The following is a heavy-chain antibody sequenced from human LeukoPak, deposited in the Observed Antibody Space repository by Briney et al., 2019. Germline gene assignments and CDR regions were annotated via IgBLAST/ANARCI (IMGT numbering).Heavy chain of an antibody. Sequence: GGSLRLSCAASGFTFISYAMSWVRQAPGKGLEWVSAISGSGGSTYYADSVKGRFTISRDNSKNTLYLQMNSLRAEDTAVYYCAKDRSGGYSYGYLDYWGQGTLVTVSS. V-gene: IGHV3-23*01. CDR2: ISGSGGST. D-gene: IGHD5-18*01. CDR3: AKDRSGGYSYGYLDY. J-gene: IGHJ4*02. CDR1: GFTFISYA.